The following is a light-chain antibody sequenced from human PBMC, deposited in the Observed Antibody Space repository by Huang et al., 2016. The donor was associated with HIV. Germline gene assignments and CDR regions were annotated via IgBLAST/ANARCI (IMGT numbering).Light chain of an antibody. CDR1: HSVYTN. Sequence: EIVMTQSPATLSVSPGERAALSCRASHSVYTNLAWYQQKPGQAPRLLIYDASTRATGIPVRFSGSESGTEFTLTISSLQSEDFAVYYCQQYNGWPPKYTFGQGTKLEIK. V-gene: IGKV3-15*01. CDR2: DAS. J-gene: IGKJ2*01. CDR3: QQYNGWPPKYT.